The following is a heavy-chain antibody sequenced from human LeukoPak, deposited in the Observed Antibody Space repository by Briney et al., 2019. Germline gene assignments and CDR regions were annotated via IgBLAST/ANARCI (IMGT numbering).Heavy chain of an antibody. V-gene: IGHV4-34*01. CDR3: ARLRGGAYYSGGSCHHSWYYYGMDV. CDR2: IYNSGST. CDR1: GGSFSGYY. Sequence: SETLSLTCAVYGGSFSGYYWSWIRQPPGKGLEWIGGIYNSGSTNYNPSLKSRVTISVDTSKNQFSLKLSSVTAADTALYYCARLRGGAYYSGGSCHHSWYYYGMDVWGQRTTVTV. J-gene: IGHJ6*02. D-gene: IGHD2-15*01.